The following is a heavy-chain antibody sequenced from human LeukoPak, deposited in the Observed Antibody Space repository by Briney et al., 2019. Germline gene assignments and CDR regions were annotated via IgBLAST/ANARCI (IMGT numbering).Heavy chain of an antibody. D-gene: IGHD3-10*01. Sequence: GGSLPLSCAASGFNFSSYEMNWVRQATGKGLEWVSYIISSGSTIYYADSVKGRFTISRDNAKNSLYLQMNSLRAEDTAVYYCAIGSWVRGGGRYWGQGTLVTVSS. CDR1: GFNFSSYE. CDR2: IISSGSTI. V-gene: IGHV3-48*03. CDR3: AIGSWVRGGGRY. J-gene: IGHJ4*02.